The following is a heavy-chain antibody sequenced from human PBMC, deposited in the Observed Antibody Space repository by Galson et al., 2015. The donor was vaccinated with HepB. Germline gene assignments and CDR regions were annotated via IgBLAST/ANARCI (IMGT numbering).Heavy chain of an antibody. CDR3: ARHQSGDGYNNYYFDY. CDR1: GGSTSSYY. D-gene: IGHD5-24*01. V-gene: IGHV4-59*08. J-gene: IGHJ4*02. CDR2: IYYSGST. Sequence: SLTCTVSGGSTSSYYWSWIRQPPGKGPEWIGYIYYSGSTNYNPSLKSRVTISVDTSKNQFSLKLSSVTAADTAVYYCARHQSGDGYNNYYFDYWGQGTLVTVSS.